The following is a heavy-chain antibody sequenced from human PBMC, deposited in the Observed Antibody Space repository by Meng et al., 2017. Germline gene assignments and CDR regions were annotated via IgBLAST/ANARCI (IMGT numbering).Heavy chain of an antibody. CDR1: GLRFTDAW. D-gene: IGHD6-13*01. CDR2: IERKSDGGTI. CDR3: ATGAAAADH. Sequence: EVQLGGVVGGLVKPWGSLRLSCVASGLRFTDAWMSWVRQAPGKGLEWVGRIERKSDGGTIYYAAPVKGRFTISRDDSKNTLSLQMDSLINEDTAVYFCATGAAAADHWGQGTLVTVSS. V-gene: IGHV3-15*04. J-gene: IGHJ4*02.